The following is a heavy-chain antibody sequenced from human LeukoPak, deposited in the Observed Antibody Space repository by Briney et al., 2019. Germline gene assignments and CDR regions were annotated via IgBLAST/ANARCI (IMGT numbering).Heavy chain of an antibody. D-gene: IGHD3-3*01. J-gene: IGHJ4*02. CDR1: GYSVSSGFY. CDR2: IYHSGNT. Sequence: SETLSLTCTVSGYSVSSGFYWGWIRQPPGKGLEWVGIIYHSGNTYYNPSLKSRVTMSVDTSKNQFSLKLSSVTAADTAVYYCARSWGYDFWTGNLLDYWGQGTLVTVSS. CDR3: ARSWGYDFWTGNLLDY. V-gene: IGHV4-38-2*02.